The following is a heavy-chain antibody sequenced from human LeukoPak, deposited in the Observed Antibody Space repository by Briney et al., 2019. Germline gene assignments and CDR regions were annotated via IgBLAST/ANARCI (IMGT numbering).Heavy chain of an antibody. V-gene: IGHV1-18*01. J-gene: IGHJ4*02. CDR2: ISAYNGNT. CDR3: ARDSGGYCSGGSCYYGLPDY. CDR1: GYTFTSYG. D-gene: IGHD2-15*01. Sequence: GASVKVSCKASGYTFTSYGISWVRQAPGQGLEWMGWISAYNGNTNYAQKLQGRVTMTTDTSTSTAYMELRSLRSDDTAVYYCARDSGGYCSGGSCYYGLPDYWGQGTLVTVSS.